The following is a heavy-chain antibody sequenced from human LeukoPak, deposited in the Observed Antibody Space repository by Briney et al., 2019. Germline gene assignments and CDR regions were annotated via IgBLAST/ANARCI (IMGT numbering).Heavy chain of an antibody. CDR2: IYYSGST. D-gene: IGHD6-19*01. Sequence: PSETLSLTCTVSGGSISSGGYYWSWIRQHPGKGLEWIGYIYYSGSTNYNPSLKSRVTISVDTSKNQFSLKLSSVTAADTAVYYCARTRLSRGWYPAYYYGMDVWGQGTTVTVSS. J-gene: IGHJ6*02. CDR1: GGSISSGGYY. CDR3: ARTRLSRGWYPAYYYGMDV. V-gene: IGHV4-61*08.